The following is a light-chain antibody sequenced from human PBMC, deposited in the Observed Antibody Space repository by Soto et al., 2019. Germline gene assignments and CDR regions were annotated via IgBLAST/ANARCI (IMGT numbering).Light chain of an antibody. J-gene: IGLJ2*01. CDR1: SSDIGAHDY. CDR3: SSHTSSASVV. Sequence: QSALTQPACVSGSPGQSITISCTGTSSDIGAHDYVSWYRQHPGKAPKLLIYEVTNRPSGVSPRFSGSKSANTASLTISGLQVEDEADYYCSSHTSSASVVFGGGTKLTVL. V-gene: IGLV2-14*01. CDR2: EVT.